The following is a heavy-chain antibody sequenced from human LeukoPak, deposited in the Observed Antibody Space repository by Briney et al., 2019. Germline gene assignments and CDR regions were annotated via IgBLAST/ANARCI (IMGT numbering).Heavy chain of an antibody. J-gene: IGHJ4*02. V-gene: IGHV1-2*02. Sequence: GASVKVSCKASGYTFTGYYMHWVRQAPGRGLEWMGWINPNSGGTNYAQKFQGRVTMTRDTSISTAYMELSRLRSDDTAVYYCARVLTGQQWLVHLGYWGQGTLVTVSS. D-gene: IGHD6-19*01. CDR2: INPNSGGT. CDR1: GYTFTGYY. CDR3: ARVLTGQQWLVHLGY.